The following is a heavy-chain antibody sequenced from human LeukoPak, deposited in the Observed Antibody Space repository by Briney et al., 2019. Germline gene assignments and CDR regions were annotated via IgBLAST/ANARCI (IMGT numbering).Heavy chain of an antibody. D-gene: IGHD3/OR15-3a*01. CDR2: IYYSGST. CDR1: GGSISSSSYY. V-gene: IGHV4-39*01. CDR3: ARHGLPGAAFDI. Sequence: PSETLSLTCTVSGGSISSSSYYWGWIRQPPGQGLEWIGSIYYSGSTYYNPSLRSRVTISVDTSKNQFSLKLSSVTAADTAVYYCARHGLPGAAFDIWGQGTMVTVSS. J-gene: IGHJ3*02.